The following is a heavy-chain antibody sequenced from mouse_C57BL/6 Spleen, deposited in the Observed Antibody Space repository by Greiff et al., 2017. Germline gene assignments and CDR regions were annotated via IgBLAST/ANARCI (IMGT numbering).Heavy chain of an antibody. Sequence: EVKLQESGGDLVKPGGSLKLSCAASGFTFSSYGMSWVRQTPDKRLEWVATISSGGSYTYYPDSVKGRFTISRDNAKNTLYLQMSSLKSEDTAMYYCARRRTGTGDYFDYWGQGTTLTVSS. D-gene: IGHD4-1*01. CDR1: GFTFSSYG. CDR3: ARRRTGTGDYFDY. V-gene: IGHV5-6*02. CDR2: ISSGGSYT. J-gene: IGHJ2*01.